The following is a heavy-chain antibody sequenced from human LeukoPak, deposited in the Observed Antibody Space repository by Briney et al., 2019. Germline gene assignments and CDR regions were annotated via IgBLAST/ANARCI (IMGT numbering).Heavy chain of an antibody. Sequence: GGSLRLSCAASGFTVSSNYMSWVRQAPGKGLEWVSVIYSGGSTYYADSVKGRFTISRDNSKNTLYLQMNSLRAEDTDVYYCARVNTVAYYYYYMDVWGKGTTVTVSS. CDR3: ARVNTVAYYYYYMDV. J-gene: IGHJ6*03. CDR2: IYSGGST. V-gene: IGHV3-53*01. CDR1: GFTVSSNY. D-gene: IGHD4-23*01.